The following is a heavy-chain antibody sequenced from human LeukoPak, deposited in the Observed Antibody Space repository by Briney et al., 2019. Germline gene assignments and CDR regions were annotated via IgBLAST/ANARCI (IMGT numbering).Heavy chain of an antibody. CDR3: ARGYQDYYYYYGMDV. Sequence: GRSLRLSCAASGFTFSSYAMHWVRQAPGKGLEWVAVISYDGSNKYYADSVKGRFTISRDNSKNTLYLQMNSLRAEGTAVYYCARGYQDYYYYYGMDVWGKGTTVTVSS. CDR2: ISYDGSNK. V-gene: IGHV3-30*04. D-gene: IGHD2-2*01. J-gene: IGHJ6*04. CDR1: GFTFSSYA.